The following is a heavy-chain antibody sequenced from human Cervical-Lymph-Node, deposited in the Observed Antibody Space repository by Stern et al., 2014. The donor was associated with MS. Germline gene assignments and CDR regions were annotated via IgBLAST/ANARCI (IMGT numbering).Heavy chain of an antibody. CDR2: LFPFFGTP. D-gene: IGHD3-10*01. CDR3: ATSTYGLVH. V-gene: IGHV1-69*01. CDR1: GDTFDCYG. Sequence: QVQLVQSGTEVKNPGSPVKVSRKAAGDTFDCYGLSWVRQAPGQGLEWMGGLFPFFGTPIYAQKFQGRVTMTADESTTTAYMDLTSLSVEDTAVYYCATSTYGLVHWGQGTLVTVSS. J-gene: IGHJ4*02.